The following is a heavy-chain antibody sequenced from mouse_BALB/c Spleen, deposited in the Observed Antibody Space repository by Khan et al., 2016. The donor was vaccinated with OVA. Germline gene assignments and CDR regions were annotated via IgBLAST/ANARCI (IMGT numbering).Heavy chain of an antibody. J-gene: IGHJ3*01. V-gene: IGHV5-6*01. CDR3: ASHLTGSFAY. Sequence: EVELVESGGDLVKPGGSLKLSCAASGFTFSSYSMSWVRQTPDKRLEWVATISSGGDYTYYPDSVKGRFTISSDNAKHTLYLQMSSLKSEDTAKYYCASHLTGSFAYWGQGTLVTVSA. CDR2: ISSGGDYT. CDR1: GFTFSSYS.